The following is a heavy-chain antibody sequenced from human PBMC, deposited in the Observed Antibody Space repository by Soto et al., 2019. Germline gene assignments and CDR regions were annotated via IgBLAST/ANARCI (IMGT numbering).Heavy chain of an antibody. CDR1: GYNFISHG. J-gene: IGHJ6*02. Sequence: QVQLVQSGVEVKKPGASVKVSCKASGYNFISHGIRWVRQAPGQGLEWMGWISGKNGNTNYAQKLQGRVTLTTVTSTSTAYMEPRRPRSDDTDVYYCARVSASIVVVPDYYRDVGGQGNTGTVSS. D-gene: IGHD2-15*01. CDR2: ISGKNGNT. V-gene: IGHV1-18*04. CDR3: ARVSASIVVVPDYYRDV.